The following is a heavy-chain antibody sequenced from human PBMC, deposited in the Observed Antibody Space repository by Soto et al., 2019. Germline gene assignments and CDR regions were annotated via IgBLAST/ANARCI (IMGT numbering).Heavy chain of an antibody. CDR3: ARNLGYCSSTSCYTRYFDY. Sequence: QVQLVQSGAEVKKPGASVKVSCKASGYTFTSYGISGVRQAPGHGLEWMGWISAYNGNTNYAQKLQGRVTMSTDTSTSTAYMELSSLRSDDTAVYYCARNLGYCSSTSCYTRYFDYWGQGPLVTVSS. V-gene: IGHV1-18*01. J-gene: IGHJ4*02. CDR2: ISAYNGNT. CDR1: GYTFTSYG. D-gene: IGHD2-2*02.